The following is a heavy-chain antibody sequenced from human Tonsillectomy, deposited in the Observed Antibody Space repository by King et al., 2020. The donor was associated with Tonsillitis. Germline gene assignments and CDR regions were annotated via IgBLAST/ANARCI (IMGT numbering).Heavy chain of an antibody. V-gene: IGHV3-33*01. CDR1: GFTFSGFG. CDR3: ASDSGSYQDHLGMDV. D-gene: IGHD3-10*01. J-gene: IGHJ6*02. Sequence: VQLVESGGDVVQPGRSLRLSCAASGFTFSGFGMHWVRQAPGKGLEWVAGIWYDGDNEYFLDSVKGRFTISRDNSKNTLYLQMNSLRAEDTAVYYWASDSGSYQDHLGMDVWGQGTTVTVSS. CDR2: IWYDGDNE.